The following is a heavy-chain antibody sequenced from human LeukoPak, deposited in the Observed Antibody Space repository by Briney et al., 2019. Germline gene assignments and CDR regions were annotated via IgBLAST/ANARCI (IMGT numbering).Heavy chain of an antibody. CDR2: ISSSGSTI. D-gene: IGHD3-22*01. V-gene: IGHV3-11*01. Sequence: PGGSLRLSCAASGFTFSDYYMSWIRQAPGKGLEWVSYISSSGSTIYYADSVKGRFTISRDNAKNSLYLQMNSLRAEDTAVYYCARSHTYCYDSSGFFQHWGQGTLVTVSS. CDR1: GFTFSDYY. CDR3: ARSHTYCYDSSGFFQH. J-gene: IGHJ1*01.